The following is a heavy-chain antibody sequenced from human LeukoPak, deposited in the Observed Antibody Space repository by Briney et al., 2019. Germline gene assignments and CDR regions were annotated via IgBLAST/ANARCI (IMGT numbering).Heavy chain of an antibody. D-gene: IGHD6-13*01. CDR3: AKYSSSWYVEYFDY. Sequence: GWSLRLSCAASGFTFSSYAMSWVRQAPGTGLEWVSAISGSGGSTYYADSVKGRFTISRDNSKNTLYLQMNSLRAEDTAVYYCAKYSSSWYVEYFDYWGQGTVVTVSS. CDR1: GFTFSSYA. CDR2: ISGSGGST. J-gene: IGHJ4*02. V-gene: IGHV3-23*01.